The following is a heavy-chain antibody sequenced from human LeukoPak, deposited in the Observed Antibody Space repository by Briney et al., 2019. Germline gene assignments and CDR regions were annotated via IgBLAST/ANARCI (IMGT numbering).Heavy chain of an antibody. CDR2: IYYSGST. Sequence: SETLSLTCTVSGGSISSYYWSWIRQPPGKGLEWIGYIYYSGSTNYNPSLKSRVTISVDTSKNQFSLKLSSVTAADTAVYYCARDGGTYDSSGPFDYWGQGTLVTVSS. J-gene: IGHJ4*02. V-gene: IGHV4-59*01. D-gene: IGHD3-22*01. CDR1: GGSISSYY. CDR3: ARDGGTYDSSGPFDY.